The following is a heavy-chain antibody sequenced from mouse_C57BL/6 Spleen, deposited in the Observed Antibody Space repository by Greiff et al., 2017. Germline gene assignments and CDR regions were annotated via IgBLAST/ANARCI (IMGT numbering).Heavy chain of an antibody. CDR2: INPSCGYT. V-gene: IGHV1-4*01. CDR1: GYTFTSYT. D-gene: IGHD1-1*01. CDR3: ARSGTTVVDYCAMDD. J-gene: IGHJ4*01. Sequence: VQLQQSGAELAKPGASVKLSCKASGYTFTSYTMHWVHQSPGQGLEWVGYINPSCGYTNYNQKFKDKGTFAADKSYSTAYMQLSSMASEDTAYYYCARSGTTVVDYCAMDDWGQGTSVTVSS.